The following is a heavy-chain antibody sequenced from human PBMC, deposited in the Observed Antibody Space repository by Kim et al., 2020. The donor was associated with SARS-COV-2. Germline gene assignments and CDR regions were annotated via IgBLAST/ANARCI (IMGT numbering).Heavy chain of an antibody. CDR2: ISAYNGNT. CDR3: ARNPGAGRGFDY. D-gene: IGHD1-26*01. CDR1: GYTFTNYG. Sequence: ASVKVSCKASGYTFTNYGITWVRQAPGQGLEWMGWISAYNGNTNYAQKLQSRVTMTTDTSTSTAYMELRSLRPDDTAVFYCARNPGAGRGFDYWGQGTLVTVSS. J-gene: IGHJ4*02. V-gene: IGHV1-18*01.